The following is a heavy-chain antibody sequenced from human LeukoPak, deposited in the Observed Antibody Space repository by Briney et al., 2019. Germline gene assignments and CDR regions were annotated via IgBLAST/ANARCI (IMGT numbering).Heavy chain of an antibody. CDR3: ARRTSRYYMDV. J-gene: IGHJ6*03. CDR1: GGSISSSSYY. D-gene: IGHD2-2*01. Sequence: PSETLSLTCTVSGGSISSSSYYWGWIRQPPGKGLEWIGSIYYSGNTYYNPSLKSRVTISVDTSENQFSLKLSSVTAADTAVYYCARRTSRYYMDVWGKGTTVTVSS. V-gene: IGHV4-39*01. CDR2: IYYSGNT.